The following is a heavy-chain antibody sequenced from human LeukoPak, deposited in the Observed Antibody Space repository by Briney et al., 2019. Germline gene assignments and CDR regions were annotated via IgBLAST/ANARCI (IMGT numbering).Heavy chain of an antibody. V-gene: IGHV3-53*01. D-gene: IGHD3-10*01. J-gene: IGHJ4*02. CDR1: GFTVSSNY. Sequence: TGGSLRLSCAASGFTVSSNYMSWVRQAPGKGLEWVSVIYSGGSTYYADSVKGRFTIYGDNSKNTLYLQMNSLRAEDTAVYYCARVAIGDYFDYWGQGTLVTVSS. CDR3: ARVAIGDYFDY. CDR2: IYSGGST.